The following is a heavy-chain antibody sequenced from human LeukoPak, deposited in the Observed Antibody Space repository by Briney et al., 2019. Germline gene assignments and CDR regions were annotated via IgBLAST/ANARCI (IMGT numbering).Heavy chain of an antibody. D-gene: IGHD4-23*01. CDR1: GFTFSSYG. CDR3: AKWVGGPFDS. V-gene: IGHV3-30*18. CDR2: ISYDGNNK. Sequence: GGSLRLSCAASGFTFSSYGMHWVRQAPGKGLEWVAVISYDGNNKSYTDSVKGRFTISRDNSKNTLYLQMNSLRAEDTAMYYCAKWVGGPFDSWGQGTLVTVSS. J-gene: IGHJ4*02.